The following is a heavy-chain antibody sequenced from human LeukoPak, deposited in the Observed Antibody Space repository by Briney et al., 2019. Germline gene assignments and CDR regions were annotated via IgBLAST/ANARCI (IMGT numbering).Heavy chain of an antibody. CDR1: GYIFTSYW. J-gene: IGHJ4*02. D-gene: IGHD1-7*01. Sequence: GESLKTSCKGSGYIFTSYWIGWVRQMPGKGLEWMGIIYPSDSDTRYSPSFQGQVTISVDKSISTAYLQWSSLKASDTAMYYCARHLGELPNDYWGQGTLVTVPS. CDR2: IYPSDSDT. V-gene: IGHV5-51*01. CDR3: ARHLGELPNDY.